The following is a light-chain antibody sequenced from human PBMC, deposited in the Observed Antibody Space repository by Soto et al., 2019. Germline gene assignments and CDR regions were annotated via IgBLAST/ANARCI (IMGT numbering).Light chain of an antibody. CDR1: QSISSW. V-gene: IGKV1-5*03. J-gene: IGKJ1*01. Sequence: DIQMTQSTSTLSASVGDRVTITCRASQSISSWLAWYQQKPGKAPKLLIYKASSLESGVPSRFSGSGSGTEFTLTISSLQPDDFATYYCHQYNSWTCGQGTKVEIK. CDR2: KAS. CDR3: HQYNSWT.